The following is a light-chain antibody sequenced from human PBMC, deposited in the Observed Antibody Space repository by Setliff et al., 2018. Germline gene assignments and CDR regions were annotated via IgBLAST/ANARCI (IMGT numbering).Light chain of an antibody. V-gene: IGLV2-14*03. J-gene: IGLJ1*01. CDR3: ISYTSRATFV. CDR1: SSDVGGYNY. Sequence: QSALAQPASVSGSPGQSITISCTGTSSDVGGYNYVSWYQQHPGRAPKLMILDVTKRPSGVSNRFSGSKSANTASLSISGLQAEDEADYYCISYTSRATFVFGSGTKVTVL. CDR2: DVT.